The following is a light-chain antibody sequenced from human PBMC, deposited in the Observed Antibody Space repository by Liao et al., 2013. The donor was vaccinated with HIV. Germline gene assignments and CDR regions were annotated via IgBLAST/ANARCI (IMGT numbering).Light chain of an antibody. CDR1: NIGSKS. V-gene: IGLV3-21*01. CDR2: YDN. CDR3: QAWDSNSWV. Sequence: SYELTQPPSVSVAPGKTARITCGGNNIGSKSVHWYQHKPGQAPVLVIYYDNDRPSGIPERFSGSNSGNTATLTISGTQTMDEADYYCQAWDSNSWVFGGGTELTVL. J-gene: IGLJ3*02.